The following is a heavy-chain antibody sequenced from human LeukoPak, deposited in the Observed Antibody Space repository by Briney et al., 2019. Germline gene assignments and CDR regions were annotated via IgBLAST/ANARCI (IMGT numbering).Heavy chain of an antibody. CDR1: GGTFSSYT. D-gene: IGHD6-13*01. CDR3: ARDPAALTLGY. J-gene: IGHJ4*02. V-gene: IGHV1-69*04. CDR2: IIPILGIA. Sequence: SVKVSCKASGGTFSSYTISWVRQAPGQGLEWVGRIIPILGIANYAQKFQGRVTITAEKSTSTAYMELSSLRSEDTAVYYCARDPAALTLGYWGQGTLVTVSS.